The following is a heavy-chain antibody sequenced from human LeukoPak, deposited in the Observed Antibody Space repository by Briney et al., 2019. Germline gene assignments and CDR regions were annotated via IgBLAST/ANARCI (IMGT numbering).Heavy chain of an antibody. CDR3: AREGTTPDAFDI. Sequence: ALVKVSCKASGGTLSSYAISWVRQAPGQGLEWMGGIIPIFGTANYAQKFQGRVTITTDESTSTAYMELSSLRSEDTAVYYCAREGTTPDAFDIWGQGTMVTVSS. J-gene: IGHJ3*02. D-gene: IGHD4-17*01. CDR1: GGTLSSYA. CDR2: IIPIFGTA. V-gene: IGHV1-69*05.